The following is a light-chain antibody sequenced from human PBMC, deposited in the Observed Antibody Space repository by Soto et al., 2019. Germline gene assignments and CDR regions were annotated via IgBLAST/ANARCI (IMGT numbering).Light chain of an antibody. CDR2: GAS. CDR3: QVSANWLIR. Sequence: MQYQETLSLSPGERATLSCRASQSVGSTYLAWYQQKPGQAPRLLIYGASTRATGIPARFSGSGSGTEFTLTIISLQSEDFTVYYCQVSANWLIRFGEG. J-gene: IGKJ5*01. CDR1: QSVGSTY. V-gene: IGKV3-15*01.